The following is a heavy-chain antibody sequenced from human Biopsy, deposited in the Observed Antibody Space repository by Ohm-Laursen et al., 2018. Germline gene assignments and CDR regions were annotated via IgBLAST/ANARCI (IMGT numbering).Heavy chain of an antibody. V-gene: IGHV1-69*01. CDR3: ARGYSRRVSIFEASIYWFDT. CDR1: GGAFTNYA. D-gene: IGHD3-10*01. CDR2: IITVSETA. J-gene: IGHJ5*02. Sequence: ESSVTVSCKASGGAFTNYAISWVRQAPGHGLGWMGGIITVSETAGYAERFQGRVTITADVTTTTAYMDLSGLRSEDTAVYFCARGYSRRVSIFEASIYWFDTWGQGALVTVSS.